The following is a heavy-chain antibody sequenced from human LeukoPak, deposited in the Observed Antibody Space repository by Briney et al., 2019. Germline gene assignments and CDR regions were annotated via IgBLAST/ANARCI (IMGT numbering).Heavy chain of an antibody. Sequence: GGSLRLSCAASGFTFSGYAMSWVRQAPGKGLEWVSAISGSGGNTYYADSVKGRFTISRDNSKNTLYLQMNSLRAEDTAVYYCAREGPRGNSQFDYWGQGTLVTVSS. CDR2: ISGSGGNT. CDR1: GFTFSGYA. V-gene: IGHV3-23*01. CDR3: AREGPRGNSQFDY. D-gene: IGHD2/OR15-2a*01. J-gene: IGHJ4*02.